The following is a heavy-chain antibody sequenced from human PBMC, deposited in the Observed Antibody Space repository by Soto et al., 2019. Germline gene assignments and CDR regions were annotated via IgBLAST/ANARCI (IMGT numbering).Heavy chain of an antibody. J-gene: IGHJ4*02. D-gene: IGHD3-22*01. CDR3: ARDLRDSSPYAL. Sequence: PSETLALTCSVSGDSISSGTYYWSWIRQSPGKELEWIGYIYYRGGTNYNPSLKSRVTISLETSKNQFSLSLNSVTAADTAVYYCARDLRDSSPYALWGQGILVTVYS. V-gene: IGHV4-61*01. CDR2: IYYRGGT. CDR1: GDSISSGTYY.